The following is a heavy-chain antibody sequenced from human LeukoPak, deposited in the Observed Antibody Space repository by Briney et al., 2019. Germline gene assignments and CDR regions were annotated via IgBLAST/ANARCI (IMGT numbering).Heavy chain of an antibody. CDR2: ITTGGPNT. Sequence: GGSLRLSCAASGFTFSSSAMSWVRQAPGKGLRWVSTITTGGPNTYYADSVKGRFTVSRDDSKNTLYLQMNSLRAEDTAVYYCAKDGGLWVSAHWGDSWGRGTLVTVSS. D-gene: IGHD7-27*01. J-gene: IGHJ4*02. CDR3: AKDGGLWVSAHWGDS. V-gene: IGHV3-23*01. CDR1: GFTFSSSA.